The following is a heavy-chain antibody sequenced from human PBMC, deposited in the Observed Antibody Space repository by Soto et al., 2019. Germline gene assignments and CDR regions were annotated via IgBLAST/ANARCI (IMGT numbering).Heavy chain of an antibody. CDR2: IWYDGSNK. CDR1: GFCFSSYD. CDR3: ARGYSSSRDLGY. D-gene: IGHD6-13*01. J-gene: IGHJ4*02. Sequence: QVQLVESGGGVVQPGTSLRLSCAASGFCFSSYDIHWVRQAPGKGLEWVAVIWYDGSNKYYADSVKGRFIISRDNSKNTLYLQMNSLRADDTAVYYCARGYSSSRDLGYWGQGTLVTVSS. V-gene: IGHV3-33*01.